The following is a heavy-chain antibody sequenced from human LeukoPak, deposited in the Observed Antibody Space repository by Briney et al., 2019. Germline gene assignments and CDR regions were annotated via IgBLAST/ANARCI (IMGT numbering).Heavy chain of an antibody. CDR3: AREGYSSSRIDY. J-gene: IGHJ4*02. Sequence: SVKVSXKASGGTFSSYAISWVRQAPGQGLEWMGGIIPIFGTANYAQKFQGRVTITADESTSTAYMELSSLRSEDTAVYYCAREGYSSSRIDYWGQGTLVTVSS. D-gene: IGHD6-13*01. CDR1: GGTFSSYA. V-gene: IGHV1-69*01. CDR2: IIPIFGTA.